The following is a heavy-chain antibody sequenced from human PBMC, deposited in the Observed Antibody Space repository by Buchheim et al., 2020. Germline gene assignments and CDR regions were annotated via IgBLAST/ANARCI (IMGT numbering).Heavy chain of an antibody. Sequence: QVQLVQSGAEVKKPGASVRVSCKASGYIFTSYDINWVRQAAGQGLEWLGWMNPKSGNTGYAQTLQGRLTMARDTSITTAYMELSGLRSEDTAVYFCARGQISKDFWEDIRGCRFDYWGQGTL. CDR1: GYIFTSYD. J-gene: IGHJ4*02. V-gene: IGHV1-8*01. CDR2: MNPKSGNT. CDR3: ARGQISKDFWEDIRGCRFDY. D-gene: IGHD3-3*01.